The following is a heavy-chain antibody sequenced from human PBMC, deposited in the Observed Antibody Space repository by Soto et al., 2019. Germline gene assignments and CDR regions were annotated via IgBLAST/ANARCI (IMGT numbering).Heavy chain of an antibody. V-gene: IGHV3-30-3*01. D-gene: IGHD3-22*01. CDR2: ISYDGSNK. CDR3: ARTSTSGYYLSYFDY. Sequence: QVQLVESGGGVVQPGRSLRLSCAASGFTFSNYAMHWVRQAPGKGLEWVAVISYDGSNKYYADSVKGRFTISRDNSKNTLHREMNSLRAEDTAVYYCARTSTSGYYLSYFDYWGQGTLVTVSS. CDR1: GFTFSNYA. J-gene: IGHJ4*02.